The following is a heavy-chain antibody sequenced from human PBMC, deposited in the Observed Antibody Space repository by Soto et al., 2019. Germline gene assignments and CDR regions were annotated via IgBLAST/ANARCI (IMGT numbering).Heavy chain of an antibody. CDR1: GGAFSNFV. Sequence: QVQPVQSGAEVKKPGSSVKVSCKASGGAFSNFVISWVRQAPGQGLEWVGGIIPMLVIVHYAQKFQGRVAITADESTSTAYMELSSLRSEDTAVYYCAIEGGQGWFDPWGQGTLVTVSS. CDR3: AIEGGQGWFDP. V-gene: IGHV1-69*01. J-gene: IGHJ5*02. CDR2: IIPMLVIV. D-gene: IGHD2-15*01.